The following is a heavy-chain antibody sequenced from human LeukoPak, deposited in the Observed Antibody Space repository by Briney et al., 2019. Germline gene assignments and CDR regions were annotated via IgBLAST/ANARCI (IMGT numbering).Heavy chain of an antibody. J-gene: IGHJ4*02. D-gene: IGHD6-19*01. Sequence: PSETLSLTCAVSGGSISSGGYSWSWIRQPPGKGLEWIGYINHSGSTNYNPSLKSRVTVSVDTSKNQFSLKLSSVTAADTAVYYCARGQIGWSSGYSSGWYYYWGQGTLVTVSS. CDR2: INHSGST. V-gene: IGHV4-30-2*01. CDR1: GGSISSGGYS. CDR3: ARGQIGWSSGYSSGWYYY.